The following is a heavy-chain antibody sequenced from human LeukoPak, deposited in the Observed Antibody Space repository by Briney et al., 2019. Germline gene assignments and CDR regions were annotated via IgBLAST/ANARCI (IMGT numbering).Heavy chain of an antibody. D-gene: IGHD1-26*01. Sequence: PGGSRGLSFEASGLTFGSNSINWFRQPPGKGLEWFSSISSSSSYIYYADSVKGRFTISRDNAKNSLYLQMHSLRAEDTAVYYCARAPSGSYYFDYWGQGTLVTVSS. CDR1: GLTFGSNS. V-gene: IGHV3-21*01. J-gene: IGHJ4*02. CDR2: ISSSSSYI. CDR3: ARAPSGSYYFDY.